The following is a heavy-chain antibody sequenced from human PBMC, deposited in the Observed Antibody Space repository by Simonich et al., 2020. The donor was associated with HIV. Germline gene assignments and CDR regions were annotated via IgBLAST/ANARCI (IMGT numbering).Heavy chain of an antibody. CDR2: INHSGST. D-gene: IGHD2-2*01. Sequence: QVQLQQWGAGLLKPSETLSLTCAVYGGSFSGYYWRWIRQPPGKGLEWIGEINHSGSTNYTPSLKSRVTISVDTYKNQFSLKLSSVTAADTAVYYCARGFYQRLYYFDYWGQGTLVTVSS. CDR3: ARGFYQRLYYFDY. V-gene: IGHV4-34*01. J-gene: IGHJ4*02. CDR1: GGSFSGYY.